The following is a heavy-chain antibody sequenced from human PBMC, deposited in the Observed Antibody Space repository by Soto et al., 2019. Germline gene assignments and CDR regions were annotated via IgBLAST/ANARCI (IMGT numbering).Heavy chain of an antibody. J-gene: IGHJ6*02. CDR3: AIDDDAGAVAPDV. V-gene: IGHV1-18*01. Sequence: QVQLVQSGAEVRKPGASVKVSCKASGYTFTNYGISWVRQAPGQGLEWMGWISGFNGKTTYAQTLQGRFTMTADTSTGTAYMELRSLRSDDTAMYYCAIDDDAGAVAPDVWGQGTPVTVSS. D-gene: IGHD6-19*01. CDR2: ISGFNGKT. CDR1: GYTFTNYG.